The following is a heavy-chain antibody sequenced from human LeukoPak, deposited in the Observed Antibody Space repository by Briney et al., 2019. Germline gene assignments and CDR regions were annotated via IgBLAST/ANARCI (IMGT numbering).Heavy chain of an antibody. Sequence: PSETLSLTCTVSGGSISSYYWSWIRQPAGKGLEWIGRIYTSGSTNYNPSLKSRVTMSVDTPKNQFSLKLSSVTAADTAVYYCAIDPSSRGMIDLSGQGTLVTVSP. CDR3: AIDPSSRGMIDL. CDR2: IYTSGST. J-gene: IGHJ5*02. CDR1: GGSISSYY. V-gene: IGHV4-4*07. D-gene: IGHD3-22*01.